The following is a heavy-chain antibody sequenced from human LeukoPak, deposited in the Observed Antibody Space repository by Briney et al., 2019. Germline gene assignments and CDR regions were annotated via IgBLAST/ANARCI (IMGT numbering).Heavy chain of an antibody. CDR2: ISSSSSYI. CDR3: ARDQLELRGDAFDI. CDR1: GFTFSSYS. D-gene: IGHD1-7*01. V-gene: IGHV3-21*01. J-gene: IGHJ3*02. Sequence: GSLRLSCAASGFTFSSYSMNWVRQAPGKGLEWVSSISSSSSYIYYADSVKGRFTISRDNAKNSLYLQMNSLRAEDTAVYYCARDQLELRGDAFDIWGQGTMVTVSS.